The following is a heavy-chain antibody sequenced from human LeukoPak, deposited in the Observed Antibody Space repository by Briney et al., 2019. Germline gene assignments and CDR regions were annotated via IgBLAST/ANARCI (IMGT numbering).Heavy chain of an antibody. Sequence: PSETLSLTCTVSGGSISSGGYYWSWIRQPPGKGLEWIGYIYHSGSTYYNPSLKSRVTISVDRSKNQFSLKLSSVTAADTAVYYCARGTHGYDFWSGYPGWWGQGTLVTVSS. CDR3: ARGTHGYDFWSGYPGW. D-gene: IGHD3-3*01. CDR1: GGSISSGGYY. CDR2: IYHSGST. J-gene: IGHJ4*02. V-gene: IGHV4-30-2*01.